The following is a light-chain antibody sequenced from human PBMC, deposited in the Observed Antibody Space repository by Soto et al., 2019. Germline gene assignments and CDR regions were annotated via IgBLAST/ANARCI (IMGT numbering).Light chain of an antibody. CDR2: GAS. CDR1: QSVSTN. J-gene: IGKJ4*01. Sequence: EIVIRQSPASLSGSPGERATLSCRASQSVSTNLAWYQQKPGQGPRLLIFGASTRAIGIPARFSGSGSGTDFTLTISSLQSEDFAVYYCQHYNELPLTFGRGTKADIK. V-gene: IGKV3-15*01. CDR3: QHYNELPLT.